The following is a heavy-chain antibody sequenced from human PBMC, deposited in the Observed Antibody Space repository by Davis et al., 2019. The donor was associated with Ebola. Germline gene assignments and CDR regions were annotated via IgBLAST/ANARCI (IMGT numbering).Heavy chain of an antibody. V-gene: IGHV1-18*01. Sequence: ASVKVSCKASGYTFSTYSIHWLRQAPGQRLEWMGWISAYNGNTNYAQKLQGRVTMTTDTSTSTAYMELRSLRSDDTAVYYCARVTYYERFDPWGQGTLVTVSS. J-gene: IGHJ5*02. CDR2: ISAYNGNT. D-gene: IGHD3-22*01. CDR3: ARVTYYERFDP. CDR1: GYTFSTYS.